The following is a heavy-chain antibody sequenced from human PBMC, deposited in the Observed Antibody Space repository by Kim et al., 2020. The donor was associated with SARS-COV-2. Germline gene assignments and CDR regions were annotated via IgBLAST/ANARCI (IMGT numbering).Heavy chain of an antibody. J-gene: IGHJ4*02. CDR3: GVTMIRGVTPPDY. Sequence: YAHSVVGQFNVSRDNAKNTLDLQMNSLTAEDTAVYYCGVTMIRGVTPPDYWGQGTLVIVSS. D-gene: IGHD3-10*01. V-gene: IGHV3-74*01.